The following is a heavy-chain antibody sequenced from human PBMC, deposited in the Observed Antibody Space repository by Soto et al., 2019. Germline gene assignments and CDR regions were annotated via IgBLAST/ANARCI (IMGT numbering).Heavy chain of an antibody. J-gene: IGHJ3*02. CDR2: IYYSGST. Sequence: QVQLQESGPGLVKPSETLSLTCTVSGGSISSYYWSWIRQPPGKGLEWIGYIYYSGSTNYNPSLKSRATISGDTSKNQFSLKLSSVTAADTAVYYCARQQWLVLNAFDIWGQGTMVTVSS. CDR1: GGSISSYY. CDR3: ARQQWLVLNAFDI. D-gene: IGHD6-19*01. V-gene: IGHV4-59*01.